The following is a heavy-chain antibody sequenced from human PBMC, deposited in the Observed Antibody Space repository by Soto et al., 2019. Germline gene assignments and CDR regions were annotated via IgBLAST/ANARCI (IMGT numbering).Heavy chain of an antibody. CDR3: ATDPPGYSYGMDY. D-gene: IGHD5-18*01. V-gene: IGHV1-24*01. CDR2: FDPEDGET. CDR1: GYTLTELS. J-gene: IGHJ4*01. Sequence: ASVKVSCKVSGYTLTELSMHWVRQAPGEGLEWMGGFDPEDGETIYAQKFQGRVTMTEDTSTDTAYMELSSLRSEDTAVYYCATDPPGYSYGMDYWGQEPWSPSPQ.